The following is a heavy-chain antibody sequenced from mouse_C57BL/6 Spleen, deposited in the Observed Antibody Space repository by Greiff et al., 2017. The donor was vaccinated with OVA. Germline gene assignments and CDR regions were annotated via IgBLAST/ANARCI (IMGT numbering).Heavy chain of an antibody. V-gene: IGHV1-52*01. CDR1: GYTFTSYW. Sequence: QVQLQQPGAELVRPGSSVKLSCKASGYTFTSYWMHWVKQRPRQGLEWIGNIDPSDSETHYNQKFKDKATLTVDKSSSTAYMQLSSLTSEDSAVYYCARQLRLHCYAMDYWGQGTSVTVSS. CDR2: IDPSDSET. D-gene: IGHD3-2*02. CDR3: ARQLRLHCYAMDY. J-gene: IGHJ4*01.